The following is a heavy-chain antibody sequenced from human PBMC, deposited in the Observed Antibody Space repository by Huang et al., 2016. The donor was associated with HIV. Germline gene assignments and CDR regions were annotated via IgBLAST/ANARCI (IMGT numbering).Heavy chain of an antibody. J-gene: IGHJ6*03. V-gene: IGHV2-5*02. CDR1: CFSLNHKGVG. CDR2: IYWDDDK. Sequence: QITLKESGPTVIKPTQTLTLTCSFSCFSLNHKGVGVGWIRQPPGKALEWLVLIYWDDDKRFTPSLKNRITITKDTSKNQVVFTMTNLDPMDTGTYYCAHIGRLGNYYMDVWGNGTTVTVSS. D-gene: IGHD7-27*01. CDR3: AHIGRLGNYYMDV.